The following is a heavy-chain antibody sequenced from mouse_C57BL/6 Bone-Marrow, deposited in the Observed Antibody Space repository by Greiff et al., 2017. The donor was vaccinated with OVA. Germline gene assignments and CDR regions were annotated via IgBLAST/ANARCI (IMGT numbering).Heavy chain of an antibody. CDR3: ARQGDGYEGFAY. V-gene: IGHV5-12*01. CDR1: GFTFSDYY. J-gene: IGHJ3*01. CDR2: ISNGGGST. Sequence: EVKLVESGGGLVQPGGSLKLSCAASGFTFSDYYMYWVRQTPEKRLEWVAYISNGGGSTYYPDTVKGRFTISRDNAKNTLYLHMSRLKSEDTAMDYCARQGDGYEGFAYWGQGTLVTVSA. D-gene: IGHD2-2*01.